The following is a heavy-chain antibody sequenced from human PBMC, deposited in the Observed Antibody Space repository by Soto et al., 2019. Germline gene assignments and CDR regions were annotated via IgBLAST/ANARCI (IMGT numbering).Heavy chain of an antibody. CDR1: GGSISSYY. J-gene: IGHJ4*02. CDR3: ARAGSRYEGLYFDY. CDR2: IYYSGST. V-gene: IGHV4-59*08. D-gene: IGHD3-10*01. Sequence: SDTLSLTCTVSGGSISSYYWSWIRQPPGKGLEWIGYIYYSGSTNYNPSLKSRVTISVDTSKNQFSLKLSSMTAADTAVYYCARAGSRYEGLYFDYWGQGTLVTVSS.